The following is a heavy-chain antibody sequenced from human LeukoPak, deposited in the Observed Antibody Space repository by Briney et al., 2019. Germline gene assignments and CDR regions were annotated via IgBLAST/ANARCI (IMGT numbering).Heavy chain of an antibody. D-gene: IGHD5-12*01. CDR3: ARVRLRSGYDTIDY. J-gene: IGHJ4*02. CDR1: GFTVSSNY. CDR2: IYSGGST. Sequence: PGGSLRLSCAASGFTVSSNYMSWVRQAPGKGLEWVSVIYSGGSTYYADSVKGRFTISRDNAKNTLYLQMNSLRAEDTAVYYCARVRLRSGYDTIDYWGQGTLVTVSS. V-gene: IGHV3-53*01.